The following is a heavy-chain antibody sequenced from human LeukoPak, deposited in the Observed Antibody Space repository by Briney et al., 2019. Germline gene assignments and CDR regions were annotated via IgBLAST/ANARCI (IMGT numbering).Heavy chain of an antibody. CDR2: IFYSGST. J-gene: IGHJ4*02. D-gene: IGHD2-2*01. CDR3: ARHGGPRSNSFQLPLDY. V-gene: IGHV4-39*01. Sequence: SETLSLTCTVSGDSISNSTYYWGWIRQPPGKGLEWIASIFYSGSTYYNPSLKSRVTISVVASKNQFSLKLRSVTAADTAVYSCARHGGPRSNSFQLPLDYWGQGTLVTVSS. CDR1: GDSISNSTYY.